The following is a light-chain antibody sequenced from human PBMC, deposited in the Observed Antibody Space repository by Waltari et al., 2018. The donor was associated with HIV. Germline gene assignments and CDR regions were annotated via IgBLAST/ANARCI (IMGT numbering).Light chain of an antibody. CDR1: NIGSKS. V-gene: IGLV3-21*04. CDR2: YDS. J-gene: IGLJ3*02. CDR3: QVWDSSSDLRV. Sequence: SYVLTQPPSVSVAPRKTARITCGGNNIGSKSVHWYQQRPGQAPVLVIYYDSDRPSGIPERFSGSNSGNTATLTISRVEAGDEADYHCQVWDSSSDLRVFGGGTKLTVL.